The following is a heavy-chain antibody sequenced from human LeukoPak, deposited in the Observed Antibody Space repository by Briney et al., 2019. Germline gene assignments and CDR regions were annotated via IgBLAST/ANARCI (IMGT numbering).Heavy chain of an antibody. Sequence: ASVKVSCKASVYTFTGYYMHWVRQAPGQGLEWMGWINPNSGGTNYAQKFQGRVTMTRDTSISTAYMELSRLRSDDTAVYYCARYDFWSGYYDYWGQGTLVTVSS. CDR3: ARYDFWSGYYDY. D-gene: IGHD3-3*01. CDR1: VYTFTGYY. J-gene: IGHJ4*02. V-gene: IGHV1-2*02. CDR2: INPNSGGT.